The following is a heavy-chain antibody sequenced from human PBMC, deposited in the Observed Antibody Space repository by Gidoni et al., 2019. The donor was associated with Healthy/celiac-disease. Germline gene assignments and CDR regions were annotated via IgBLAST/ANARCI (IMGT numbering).Heavy chain of an antibody. CDR2: IYTSGST. Sequence: QVQLQEAGPGLVKPSQTLSLTCTVSGGSISSGSYYWSWIRQPAGKGLEWIGRIYTSGSTNYNPSLKSRVTMSVDTSKNQFSLKLSSVTAADTAVYYCASSGIAVAGTGYFDYWGQGTLVTVSS. CDR3: ASSGIAVAGTGYFDY. V-gene: IGHV4-61*02. D-gene: IGHD6-19*01. CDR1: GGSISSGSYY. J-gene: IGHJ4*02.